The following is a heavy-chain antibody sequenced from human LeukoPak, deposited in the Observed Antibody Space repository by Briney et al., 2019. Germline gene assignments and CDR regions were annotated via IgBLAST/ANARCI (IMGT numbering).Heavy chain of an antibody. Sequence: SETLSLTCAVSGGSISEGGYYWGWIRQPPGKGLEWIGRIFSSGNTYYNPSLNSRVSMSVDTSQNQFSLKLNSVTAADTAVYFCVRYSSGWPFDYWGRGSLVTVSS. CDR2: IFSSGNT. V-gene: IGHV4-39*01. CDR3: VRYSSGWPFDY. J-gene: IGHJ4*01. CDR1: GGSISEGGYY. D-gene: IGHD6-19*01.